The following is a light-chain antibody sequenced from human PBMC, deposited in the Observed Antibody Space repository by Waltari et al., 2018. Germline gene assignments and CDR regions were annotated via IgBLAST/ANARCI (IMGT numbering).Light chain of an antibody. CDR1: QNVDRL. Sequence: DYQMTQSPSTLSASVGDRVTITCRASQNVDRLLAWYQQKPGKAPKLRIYKASILETGVPSRCVGSGSGTEFTLTINSLQPDDFATYYCQQYINYWTFGQGTKVESK. CDR3: QQYINYWT. V-gene: IGKV1-5*03. J-gene: IGKJ1*01. CDR2: KAS.